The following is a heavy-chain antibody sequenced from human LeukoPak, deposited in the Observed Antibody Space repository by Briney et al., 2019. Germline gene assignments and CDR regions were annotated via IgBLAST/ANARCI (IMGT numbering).Heavy chain of an antibody. CDR2: IYYSGST. J-gene: IGHJ3*02. D-gene: IGHD2-15*01. CDR1: GGSINSYY. V-gene: IGHV4-59*08. Sequence: SESLSLTCTVSGGSINSYYWSWIRQPPGKGLEWIGYIYYSGSTNYNPSLKSRVTISVDTSNNKFSLKLTSLTAADTAVYYCVRHLSAGRPAFDIWGQGTMVTVSS. CDR3: VRHLSAGRPAFDI.